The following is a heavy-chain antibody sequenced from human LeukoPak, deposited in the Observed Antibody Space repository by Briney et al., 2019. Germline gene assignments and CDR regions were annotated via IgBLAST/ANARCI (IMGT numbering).Heavy chain of an antibody. CDR3: AQHCSSTSCYQDY. CDR2: TNPNSGGT. J-gene: IGHJ4*02. CDR1: GYTFTGYY. Sequence: ASVKVSCKASGYTFTGYYMHWVRQAPGQGLEWMGWTNPNSGGTNYAQKFQGRVTMTRDTSISTAYMELSRLRSDDTAVYYCAQHCSSTSCYQDYWGQGTLVTVSS. V-gene: IGHV1-2*02. D-gene: IGHD2-2*01.